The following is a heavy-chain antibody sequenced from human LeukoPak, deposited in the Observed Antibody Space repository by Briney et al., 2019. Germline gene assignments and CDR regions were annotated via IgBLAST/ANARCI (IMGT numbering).Heavy chain of an antibody. J-gene: IGHJ4*02. CDR1: GFRFSSHP. CDR2: ISSDGNTE. V-gene: IGHV3-48*03. D-gene: IGHD3-10*01. CDR3: ARDSLDGPFVISLDY. Sequence: HSGGSLRLSCAASGFRFSSHPMNWVRQAPGKGLEWVSHISSDGNTEYYVDAPRGRFTMSRDNAKNSLFLQINSLRAEDTAVYYCARDSLDGPFVISLDYWGQGALVSVSS.